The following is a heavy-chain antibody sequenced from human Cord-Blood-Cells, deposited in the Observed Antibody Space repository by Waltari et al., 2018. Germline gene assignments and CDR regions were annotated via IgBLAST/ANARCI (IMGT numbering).Heavy chain of an antibody. CDR1: GFTFSSYG. D-gene: IGHD3-10*01. J-gene: IGHJ4*02. CDR3: AKEVVRGSYYDY. Sequence: QVQLVESGGGVVQPGRSLRLSCAASGFTFSSYGMHWVRQAPGKGLEWVAVRWYDGSNKYYADSVKGRFTISRDNSKNTLYLQMNSLRAEDTAMYYCAKEVVRGSYYDYWGQGTLVTVSS. V-gene: IGHV3-30*18. CDR2: RWYDGSNK.